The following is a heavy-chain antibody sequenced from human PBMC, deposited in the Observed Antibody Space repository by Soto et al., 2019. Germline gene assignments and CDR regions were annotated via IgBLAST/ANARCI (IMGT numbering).Heavy chain of an antibody. CDR3: ARLYYYDSSGHPGPNENWFDP. J-gene: IGHJ5*02. D-gene: IGHD3-22*01. V-gene: IGHV5-51*01. Sequence: GESLKISCKGSGYSFTSYWIGWVRQMPGKGLEWMGIIYPGDSDTRYSPSFQGQVTISADKSISTAYLQWSSLKASDTAMYYCARLYYYDSSGHPGPNENWFDPWGQGTLVTVSS. CDR1: GYSFTSYW. CDR2: IYPGDSDT.